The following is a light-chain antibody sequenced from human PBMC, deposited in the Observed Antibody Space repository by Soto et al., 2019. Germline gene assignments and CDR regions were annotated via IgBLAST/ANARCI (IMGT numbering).Light chain of an antibody. CDR2: GGS. J-gene: IGLJ1*01. Sequence: QSVLTQPPSVSGAPGQMGTISCTGSSSNIGAGYDVHWYQHQPGTAPKLLIYGGSSRPSGVPDRFSGSKSGTSASLAITGLQAEDEADYYCQSYDRSLSGTVFGTGTTVTVL. CDR3: QSYDRSLSGTV. V-gene: IGLV1-40*01. CDR1: SSNIGAGYD.